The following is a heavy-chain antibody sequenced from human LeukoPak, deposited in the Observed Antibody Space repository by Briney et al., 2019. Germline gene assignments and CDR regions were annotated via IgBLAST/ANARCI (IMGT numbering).Heavy chain of an antibody. CDR1: GFTFTTYA. D-gene: IGHD1-26*01. V-gene: IGHV3-48*03. CDR3: ARLYSGSYRTDFVY. J-gene: IGHJ4*02. Sequence: GGSLRLSCAVSGFTFTTYAMSWVRQAPGKGLEWVSYISSSGSTIYYADSVKGRFTISRDNAKNSLYLQMNSLRAEDTALYYCARLYSGSYRTDFVYWGQGTLVTVSS. CDR2: ISSSGSTI.